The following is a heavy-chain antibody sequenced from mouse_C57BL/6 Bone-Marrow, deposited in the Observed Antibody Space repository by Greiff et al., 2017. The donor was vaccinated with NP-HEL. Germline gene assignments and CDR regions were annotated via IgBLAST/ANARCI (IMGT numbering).Heavy chain of an antibody. CDR3: ERGPIPYFDY. CDR1: GYTFTSYW. Sequence: QVQLQQPGAELVRPGSSVKLSCKASGYTFTSYWMHWVKQRPIQGLEWIGDIYPGSGSTNYNEKFKSKATLTVDTSSSTAYMQLSSLTSEDSAVYYCERGPIPYFDYWCQGTTLTVSA. V-gene: IGHV1-55*01. CDR2: IYPGSGST. D-gene: IGHD6-5*01. J-gene: IGHJ2*01.